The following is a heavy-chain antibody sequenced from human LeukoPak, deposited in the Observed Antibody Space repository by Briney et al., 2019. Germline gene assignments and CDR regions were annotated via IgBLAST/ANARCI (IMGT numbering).Heavy chain of an antibody. CDR2: ISSSSSTI. J-gene: IGHJ4*02. D-gene: IGHD2-2*01. V-gene: IGHV3-48*01. CDR3: ATMTRD. Sequence: PGGSLRLSCAASGFTFSSYSMNWVRQAPGKGLEWVSYISSSSSTIYYADSVKGRFTISRDNSKNTLYLQMNSLRAEDTAVYYCATMTRDWGQGTLVTVSS. CDR1: GFTFSSYS.